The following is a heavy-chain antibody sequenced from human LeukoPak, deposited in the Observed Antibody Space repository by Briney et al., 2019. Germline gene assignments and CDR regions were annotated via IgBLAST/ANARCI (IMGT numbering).Heavy chain of an antibody. V-gene: IGHV3-30*02. Sequence: GGSLRLSCAASGFTFSSYGMHWVRQAPGKGLEWVAFIRYDGSNKYYADYVKGRFTISRDNSKNTLYLQMNSLRAEDTAVYYCARALQWLSPGSDYWGQGTLVTVSS. CDR3: ARALQWLSPGSDY. D-gene: IGHD6-19*01. CDR1: GFTFSSYG. CDR2: IRYDGSNK. J-gene: IGHJ4*02.